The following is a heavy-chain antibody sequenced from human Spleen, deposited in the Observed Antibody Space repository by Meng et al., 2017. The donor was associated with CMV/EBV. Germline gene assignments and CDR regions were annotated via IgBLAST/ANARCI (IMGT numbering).Heavy chain of an antibody. V-gene: IGHV3-30*02. Sequence: GESLKISCTASGFSFSHYSMHWVRQAPGKGLEWVTFIRFDGSNTYYADSVKGRFTISRDNFKNTVYLEMNSLRPEDTAVYYCAKEREWGGVGTFDYWGQGTLVTVSS. CDR3: AKEREWGGVGTFDY. CDR2: IRFDGSNT. J-gene: IGHJ4*02. CDR1: GFSFSHYS. D-gene: IGHD1-1*01.